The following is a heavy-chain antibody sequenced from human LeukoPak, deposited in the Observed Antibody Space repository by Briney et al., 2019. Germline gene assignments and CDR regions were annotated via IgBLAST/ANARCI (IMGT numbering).Heavy chain of an antibody. CDR3: ARPSYYYDSSGYHNNWFDP. CDR2: IYYSGST. V-gene: IGHV4-39*01. J-gene: IGHJ5*02. CDR1: GGSISSSSYY. D-gene: IGHD3-22*01. Sequence: TSETLSLTCTVSGGSISSSSYYWGWIRQPPGKGLEWIGSIYYSGSTYYNPSLKSLVTISVDTSKNQFSLKLSSVTAADTAVYYCARPSYYYDSSGYHNNWFDPWGQGTLVTVSS.